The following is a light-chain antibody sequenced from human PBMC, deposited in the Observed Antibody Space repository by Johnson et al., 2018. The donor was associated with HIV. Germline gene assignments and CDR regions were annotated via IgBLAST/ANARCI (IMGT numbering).Light chain of an antibody. Sequence: QSVLTQPPSVSAAPGQKVTISCSGSSSNIGNNYVSWYQHLPGTAPKLLIYENTKRPSGIPDRFSGSKSGTSATLGITGLQTGDEGDYSCGTWDGSLSAGAVFGTGTKVTVL. V-gene: IGLV1-51*02. CDR1: SSNIGNNY. J-gene: IGLJ1*01. CDR2: ENT. CDR3: GTWDGSLSAGAV.